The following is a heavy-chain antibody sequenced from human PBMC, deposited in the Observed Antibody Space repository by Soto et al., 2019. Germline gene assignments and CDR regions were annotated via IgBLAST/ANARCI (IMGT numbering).Heavy chain of an antibody. D-gene: IGHD1-26*01. V-gene: IGHV3-30-3*01. CDR2: ISYDGSNK. CDR1: GFTFSSYA. J-gene: IGHJ4*02. CDR3: AREWESSGSYHPLYY. Sequence: QVQLVESGGGVVQPGRSLRLSCAASGFTFSSYAMHWVRQAPGKGLEWVAVISYDGSNKYYADSVKGRFTISRDNSKNTLYLQMNSLRAEDTAVYHCAREWESSGSYHPLYYWGQGTLVTVSS.